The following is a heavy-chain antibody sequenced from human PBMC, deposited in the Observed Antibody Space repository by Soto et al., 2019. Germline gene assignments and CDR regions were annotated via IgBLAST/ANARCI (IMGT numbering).Heavy chain of an antibody. V-gene: IGHV3-23*01. J-gene: IGHJ5*02. D-gene: IGHD2-8*01. CDR2: IGTRDDI. Sequence: GGSLRLSCAASGFTFSDYAMSWVRQAPGKGLEWVSAIGTRDDIFYADSVKGRFTISRDDSKNTLYLQMNSLRAEDTALYYCAKDLCSEWFHYNLFDPWAQGSLVTVSA. CDR1: GFTFSDYA. CDR3: AKDLCSEWFHYNLFDP.